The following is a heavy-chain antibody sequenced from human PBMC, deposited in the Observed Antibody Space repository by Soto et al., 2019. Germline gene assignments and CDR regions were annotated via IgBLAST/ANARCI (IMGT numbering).Heavy chain of an antibody. Sequence: SVKVSCKASGGTFSSYAISWVRQAPGQGLEWMGGIIPIFGTANYAQKFQGRVTITADESTSTAYMELSSLRSEDTAVYYCARDLRDGYTYYFDYWGQGTLVTVSS. CDR1: GGTFSSYA. J-gene: IGHJ4*02. D-gene: IGHD5-12*01. CDR3: ARDLRDGYTYYFDY. CDR2: IIPIFGTA. V-gene: IGHV1-69*13.